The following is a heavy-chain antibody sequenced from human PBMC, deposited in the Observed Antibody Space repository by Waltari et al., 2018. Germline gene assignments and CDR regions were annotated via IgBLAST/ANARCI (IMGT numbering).Heavy chain of an antibody. CDR2: TIPIFGTA. V-gene: IGHV1-69*13. CDR3: ARDSPLSSGWYWYFDL. J-gene: IGHJ2*01. Sequence: QVQLVQSGAEVKKPGSSVKVSCKASGGTFSSYAISWVRQAPGQGLEWLGGTIPIFGTANYARKFQGRVTMTADESTSTAYMELSSLRSEDTAVYYCARDSPLSSGWYWYFDLWGRGTLVTVSS. CDR1: GGTFSSYA. D-gene: IGHD6-19*01.